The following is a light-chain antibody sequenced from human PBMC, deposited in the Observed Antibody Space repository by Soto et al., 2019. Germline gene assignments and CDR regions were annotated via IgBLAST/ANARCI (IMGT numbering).Light chain of an antibody. CDR2: DDS. CDR1: QTISTW. J-gene: IGKJ1*01. CDR3: QQYTNTNTPWM. V-gene: IGKV1-5*01. Sequence: GDRVTITCRASQTISTWMAWYQQKPGKAPKLLVYDDSPLQSGVASSFSGSGSGTEFTLIISGLQPDDSATYYCQQYTNTNTPWMFGQGTKV.